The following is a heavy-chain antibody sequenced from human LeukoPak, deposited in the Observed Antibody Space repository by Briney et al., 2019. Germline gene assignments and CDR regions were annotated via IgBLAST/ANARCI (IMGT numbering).Heavy chain of an antibody. CDR2: ISAYNGYT. J-gene: IGHJ4*02. CDR3: AKDLISGWYGTYYFDY. Sequence: ASVKVSCKASGYTFKNYGISWVRQAPGQGLEWMGWISAYNGYTKYAQKVQGRVTMTTDTSTSTAYMELRSLRSDDTAVYYCAKDLISGWYGTYYFDYWGQGTLVTVSS. V-gene: IGHV1-18*01. CDR1: GYTFKNYG. D-gene: IGHD6-19*01.